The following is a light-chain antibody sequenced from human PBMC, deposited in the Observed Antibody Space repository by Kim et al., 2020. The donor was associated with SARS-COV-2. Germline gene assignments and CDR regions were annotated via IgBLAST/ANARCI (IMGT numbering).Light chain of an antibody. CDR1: ESISNW. J-gene: IGKJ2*01. V-gene: IGKV1-5*01. CDR2: DAY. CDR3: KQYNSFSMFT. Sequence: ASVGDRVTISWRASESISNWLAWDKQKPGKAPELLIYDAYSLERGVPSRFSGSGSGSEFTLTINSLQPDDFATYYCKQYNSFSMFTFGQGTKMEI.